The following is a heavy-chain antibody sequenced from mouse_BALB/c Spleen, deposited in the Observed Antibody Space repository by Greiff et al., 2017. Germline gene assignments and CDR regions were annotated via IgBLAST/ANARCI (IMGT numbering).Heavy chain of an antibody. D-gene: IGHD1-2*01. Sequence: EVMLVESGGGLVKPGGSLKLSCAASGFTFSSYTMSWVRQTPEKRLEWVATISSGGSYTYYPDSVKGRFTISRDNAKNTLYLQMSSLKSEDTAMYYCTRESTTATLFDYWGQGTTLTVSS. J-gene: IGHJ2*01. CDR1: GFTFSSYT. CDR2: ISSGGSYT. CDR3: TRESTTATLFDY. V-gene: IGHV5-6-4*01.